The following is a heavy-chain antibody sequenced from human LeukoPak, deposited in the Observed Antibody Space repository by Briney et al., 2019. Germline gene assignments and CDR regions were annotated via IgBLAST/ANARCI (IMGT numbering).Heavy chain of an antibody. Sequence: ASVKVSCKASGYSFTGYYIHWVRQAPGQGLEWMGWINPYSGDTVFAQKFQGRVTMPRDTSIGTAYMELSRLRFDDTAVYYCARAGHRKYYYDNAYDYWGQGTLVTVSS. V-gene: IGHV1-2*02. CDR3: ARAGHRKYYYDNAYDY. CDR1: GYSFTGYY. J-gene: IGHJ4*02. CDR2: INPYSGDT. D-gene: IGHD3-22*01.